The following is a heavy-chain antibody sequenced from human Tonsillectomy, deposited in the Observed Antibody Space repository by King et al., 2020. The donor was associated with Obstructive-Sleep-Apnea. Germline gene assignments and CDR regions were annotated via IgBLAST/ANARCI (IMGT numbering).Heavy chain of an antibody. J-gene: IGHJ6*02. CDR2: ISGSSSST. Sequence: VQLVESGGGLVKPGGSLRLSCAASGFTFSDYSMIWIRQAPGKGLEWLSYISGSSSSTRYADSVKGRFIISRDNAENSLSLQMNRLGAEDTAVYYCARELPDYYYFGLDDWGQGTTVTVSS. D-gene: IGHD1-26*01. CDR3: ARELPDYYYFGLDD. CDR1: GFTFSDYS. V-gene: IGHV3-11*06.